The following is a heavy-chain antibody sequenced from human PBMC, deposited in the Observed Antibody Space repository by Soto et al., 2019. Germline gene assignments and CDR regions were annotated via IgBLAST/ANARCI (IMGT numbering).Heavy chain of an antibody. CDR2: MNPNSGNT. Sequence: QVQLVQSGAEVKKPGASVKVSCKASGYTFTSYDINWVRQATGQGLEWMGWMNPNSGNTGYAQKFQGRVTMTRNNSISTDYMELSSLRSEDTAVYYCARERSSGWYVDYWGQGTLVTVSS. CDR1: GYTFTSYD. D-gene: IGHD6-19*01. CDR3: ARERSSGWYVDY. V-gene: IGHV1-8*01. J-gene: IGHJ4*02.